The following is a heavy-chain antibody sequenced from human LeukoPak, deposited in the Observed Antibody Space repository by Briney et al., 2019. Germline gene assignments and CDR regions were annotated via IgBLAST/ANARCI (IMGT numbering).Heavy chain of an antibody. J-gene: IGHJ4*02. D-gene: IGHD3-16*01. Sequence: ELVSSISTGSYYIYYADSLKGRFTISRDNAKNSLYLQMNSLRAEDTAVYYCAKGGDYFDYWGQGALVTVSS. CDR3: AKGGDYFDY. V-gene: IGHV3-21*01. CDR2: ISTGSYYI.